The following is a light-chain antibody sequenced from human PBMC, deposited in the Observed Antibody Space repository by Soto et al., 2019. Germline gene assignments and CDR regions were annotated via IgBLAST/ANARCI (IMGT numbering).Light chain of an antibody. CDR1: QDITNY. CDR3: QHYGDFPFT. J-gene: IGKJ3*01. V-gene: IGKV1-33*01. Sequence: DIQMTQSPSSLSASVGDRVTITCQASQDITNYLSWYQQKPGKAPKLLIYCASNLQTGVPSRFSGGGSGTDFTLTIRGLQPEDIATYYCQHYGDFPFTFGPGTKVEI. CDR2: CAS.